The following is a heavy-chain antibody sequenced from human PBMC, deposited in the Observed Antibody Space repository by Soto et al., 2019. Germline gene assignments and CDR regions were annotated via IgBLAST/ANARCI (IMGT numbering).Heavy chain of an antibody. V-gene: IGHV1-69*13. CDR1: GGTFSSYA. CDR3: ARDSRRITIFGVVTELIFDS. CDR2: IIPIFGTA. D-gene: IGHD3-3*01. J-gene: IGHJ4*02. Sequence: SVKVSCKASGGTFSSYAISWVRQAPGQGLEWMGGIIPIFGTANYAQKFQGRVTITADESTSTAYMELRSLRSDDTAVYYCARDSRRITIFGVVTELIFDSWGQGTLVTVSS.